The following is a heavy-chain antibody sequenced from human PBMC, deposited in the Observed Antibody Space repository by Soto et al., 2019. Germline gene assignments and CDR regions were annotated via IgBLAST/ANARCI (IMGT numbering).Heavy chain of an antibody. D-gene: IGHD5-18*01. CDR3: ARAGTAMVNYYYYCMDV. CDR2: IIPIFGTA. V-gene: IGHV1-69*06. J-gene: IGHJ6*02. CDR1: GGTFSSYA. Sequence: QVQLVQSGAEVKKPGSSVKGSCKASGGTFSSYAIGWVRQAPGQGLEWMGGIIPIFGTANYAQTFQSRVTITADKTTSTAYMELSSLRSKDTAVYYCARAGTAMVNYYYYCMDVWGQGTKVTVSS.